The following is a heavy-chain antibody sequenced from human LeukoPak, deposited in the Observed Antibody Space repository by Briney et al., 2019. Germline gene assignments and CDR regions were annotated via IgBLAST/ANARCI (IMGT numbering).Heavy chain of an antibody. J-gene: IGHJ4*02. CDR3: AKDVGKWESLHFFDY. CDR1: GFTLSTNA. CDR2: ISGSGAST. V-gene: IGHV3-23*01. Sequence: GGSLRLSCLTSGFTLSTNAMSWVRQAPGKGLEWIAGISGSGASTYYADSVKGRFTISRDDSRNTLYLQMNSLRGDDTAVYYCAKDVGKWESLHFFDYWGQGTLVTVSS. D-gene: IGHD1-26*01.